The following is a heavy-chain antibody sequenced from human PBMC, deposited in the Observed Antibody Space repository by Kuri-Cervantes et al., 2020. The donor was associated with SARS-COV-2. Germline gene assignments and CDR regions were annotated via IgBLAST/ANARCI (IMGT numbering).Heavy chain of an antibody. CDR1: GFTFSNAW. CDR2: IKSKTEGGTT. CDR3: TTLRGSRY. J-gene: IGHJ4*02. D-gene: IGHD5-12*01. V-gene: IGHV3-15*07. Sequence: GGSLRLSCAASGFTFSNAWMNWVRQAPGKGLEWVGRIKSKTEGGTTDYAAPVKGRFTISRDDSKNTLYLQMNSLKTEDTAVYYCTTLRGSRYWGQGTLVTVSS.